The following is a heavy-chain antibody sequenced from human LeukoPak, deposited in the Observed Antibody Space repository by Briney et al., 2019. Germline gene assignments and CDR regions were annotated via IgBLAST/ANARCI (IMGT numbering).Heavy chain of an antibody. V-gene: IGHV5-51*01. CDR1: GYSINNYW. CDR2: IYPADSDI. Sequence: GESLKISCKGSGYSINNYWIGWVRQMPGKGLEWMGIIYPADSDIRYSPSFQGQVTISADKSISTAYLQWSSLKASDTAMYYCATARGTTGTTGWFDPWGQGTLVTVSS. J-gene: IGHJ5*02. CDR3: ATARGTTGTTGWFDP. D-gene: IGHD1-1*01.